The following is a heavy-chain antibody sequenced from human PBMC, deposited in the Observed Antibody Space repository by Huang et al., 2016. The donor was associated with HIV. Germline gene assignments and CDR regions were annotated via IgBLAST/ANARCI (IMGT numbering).Heavy chain of an antibody. CDR1: GYTFTTYH. V-gene: IGHV1-46*01. J-gene: IGHJ4*02. CDR2: INPRGAST. CDR3: ARALLLFGLGSPLDF. D-gene: IGHD3-10*01. Sequence: QVQLVQSGAEVKKPGASVTISCKASGYTFTTYHMHWVRPAPGQGLEWMGMINPRGASTRYAQTFQGRVTMTSDTSTSTVYMELSSLTPEDTAVYYCARALLLFGLGSPLDFWGQGSLVTVSS.